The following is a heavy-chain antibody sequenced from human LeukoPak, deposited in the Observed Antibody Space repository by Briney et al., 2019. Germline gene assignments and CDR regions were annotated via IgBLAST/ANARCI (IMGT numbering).Heavy chain of an antibody. J-gene: IGHJ4*02. CDR2: IWYDGSNK. Sequence: GGSLRLSCAASGFTFSSYGMHWVRQAPGKGLEWVAFIWYDGSNKYYTDSVKGRFTISRDNSKNTLYLQMNSLRAEDTAVYYCAGDRATSYFDYWGQGALVTISS. V-gene: IGHV3-33*01. D-gene: IGHD1-26*01. CDR1: GFTFSSYG. CDR3: AGDRATSYFDY.